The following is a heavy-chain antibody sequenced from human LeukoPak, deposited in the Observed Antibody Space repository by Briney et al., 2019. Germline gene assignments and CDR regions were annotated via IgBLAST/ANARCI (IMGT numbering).Heavy chain of an antibody. V-gene: IGHV3-53*01. CDR3: AREPSGRNYYYYGMDV. J-gene: IGHJ6*02. D-gene: IGHD1-26*01. CDR1: GFTVSSNY. CDR2: IYSGGST. Sequence: GGSLRLSCAASGFTVSSNYMSWVRQAPGRGLEWVSVIYSGGSTYYADSVKGRFTISRDNSKNTLCLQMNSLRAEDTAVYYCAREPSGRNYYYYGMDVWGQGTTVTVSS.